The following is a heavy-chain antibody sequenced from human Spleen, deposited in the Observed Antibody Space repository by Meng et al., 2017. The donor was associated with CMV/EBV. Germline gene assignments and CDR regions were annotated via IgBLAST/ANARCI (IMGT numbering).Heavy chain of an antibody. D-gene: IGHD6-13*01. CDR3: SKGSIIAAGHFDY. V-gene: IGHV3-30*02. Sequence: RGSLRLSCVASGFTFSDYAMHWVRQAPGKGLEWVAFIHYDGTKTYYVDSVKGRFTISRDNSKNTLYLQMNSLRTEDTAVYYCSKGSIIAAGHFDYWGQGTLVTVSS. CDR1: GFTFSDYA. J-gene: IGHJ4*02. CDR2: IHYDGTKT.